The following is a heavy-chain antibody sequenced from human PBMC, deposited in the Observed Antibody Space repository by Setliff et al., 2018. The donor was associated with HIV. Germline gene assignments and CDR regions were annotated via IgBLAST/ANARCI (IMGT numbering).Heavy chain of an antibody. CDR3: ARDASAPPLNWFDP. J-gene: IGHJ5*02. CDR2: IIPIFGTT. Sequence: SVKVSCKASGGTLSTYGISWVRQAPGQGLEWMGGIIPIFGTTNYAQRFRGRVTITADESTGTVYMELTSLRSEDTAVYYCARDASAPPLNWFDPWGQGTLVTVSS. CDR1: GGTLSTYG. V-gene: IGHV1-69*13.